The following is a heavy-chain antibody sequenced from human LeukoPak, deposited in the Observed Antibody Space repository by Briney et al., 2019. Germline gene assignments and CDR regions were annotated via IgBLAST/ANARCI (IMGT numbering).Heavy chain of an antibody. Sequence: GPVKVSCKASGYTFTSYGISWVRQAPGQGLEWMGWISAYNGNTNYAQKLQGRVTMTTDTSTSTAYMELSRLRSDDTAVYYCARDIVVVPAAPSYWFDPWGQGTLVTVSS. CDR3: ARDIVVVPAAPSYWFDP. D-gene: IGHD2-2*01. CDR2: ISAYNGNT. CDR1: GYTFTSYG. J-gene: IGHJ5*02. V-gene: IGHV1-18*01.